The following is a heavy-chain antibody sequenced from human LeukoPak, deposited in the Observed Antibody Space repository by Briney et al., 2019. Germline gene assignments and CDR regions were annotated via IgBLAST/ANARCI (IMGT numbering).Heavy chain of an antibody. D-gene: IGHD2-21*02. CDR2: ISSSSSYI. J-gene: IGHJ4*02. V-gene: IGHV3-21*04. CDR3: AKSHHVTAIDY. CDR1: GFTFSSYS. Sequence: PGGSLRLSCAASGFTFSSYSMNWVRQAPGKGLEWASSISSSSSYIYYADSVKGRFTISRDNAKNSLYLQMNSLRADDTAVYYCAKSHHVTAIDYWGQGTLVTVSS.